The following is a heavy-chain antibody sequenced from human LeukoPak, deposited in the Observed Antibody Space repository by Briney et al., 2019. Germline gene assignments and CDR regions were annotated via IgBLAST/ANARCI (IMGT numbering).Heavy chain of an antibody. Sequence: QSGGSLRLSCAASGFTFSSYAMTWVRPAAWKGLEWASTISADGRSTYYADSVKGRFTISRDNSKNTLYLQMNSLGAEDTAVYYCAKLAHGSGSPDIDYWGQGTLVTVSS. CDR1: GFTFSSYA. V-gene: IGHV3-23*01. D-gene: IGHD3-10*01. J-gene: IGHJ4*02. CDR3: AKLAHGSGSPDIDY. CDR2: ISADGRST.